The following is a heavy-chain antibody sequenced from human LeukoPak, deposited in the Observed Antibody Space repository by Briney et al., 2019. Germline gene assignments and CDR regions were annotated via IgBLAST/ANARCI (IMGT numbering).Heavy chain of an antibody. V-gene: IGHV4-39*07. CDR3: ARLWYSSGWDPYFDY. CDR2: MYSSGST. Sequence: SETLSLTCTVSGGSISITSYYWGWIRQPPGKGLEWIGSMYSSGSTYYNPSLKSRVTISVDTSKNQFSLKLSSVTAADTAVYYCARLWYSSGWDPYFDYWGQGTLVTVSS. D-gene: IGHD6-19*01. CDR1: GGSISITSYY. J-gene: IGHJ4*02.